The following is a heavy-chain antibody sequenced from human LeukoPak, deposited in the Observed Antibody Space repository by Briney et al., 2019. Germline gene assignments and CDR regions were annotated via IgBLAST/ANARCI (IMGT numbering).Heavy chain of an antibody. D-gene: IGHD6-19*01. CDR1: GGTFSSYA. Sequence: ASVKVSCKASGGTFSSYAISWVRQAPGQGLEWMGIINPSGGSTSYAQKFQGRVTMTRDMSTSTVYMELSRLRSDDTAVYYCARDPSSGWYSWGQGTLVTVSS. CDR2: INPSGGST. J-gene: IGHJ4*02. CDR3: ARDPSSGWYS. V-gene: IGHV1-46*01.